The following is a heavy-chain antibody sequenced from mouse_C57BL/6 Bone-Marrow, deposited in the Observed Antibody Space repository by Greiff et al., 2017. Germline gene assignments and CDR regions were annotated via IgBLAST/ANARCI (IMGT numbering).Heavy chain of an antibody. J-gene: IGHJ4*01. CDR3: AREDYYAMDY. Sequence: QVQLQQPGAELVKPGASVKLSCKASGYTFTSYWMQWVKQRPGQGLEWIGEIDPSVSYTNYNQKFKGKATLTVDTSSSTAYMQLSSLTSEDSAVYYCAREDYYAMDYWGQGTSVTVSS. V-gene: IGHV1-50*01. CDR2: IDPSVSYT. CDR1: GYTFTSYW.